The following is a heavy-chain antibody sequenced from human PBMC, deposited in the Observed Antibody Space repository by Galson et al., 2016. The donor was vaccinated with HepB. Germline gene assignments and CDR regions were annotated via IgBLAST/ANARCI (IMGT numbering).Heavy chain of an antibody. CDR3: AKQGLNFHAHGVYGLDV. Sequence: SLRLSCAASGFIFRTYGMHWVRQAPGKGLEWMAVISYDGQNKKYVDSVNGRLTVSRDNSNDTMYLQMNSLRADDSAVDYRAKQGLNFHAHGVYGLDVWGQGTTVTVSS. CDR2: ISYDGQNK. D-gene: IGHD4-17*01. V-gene: IGHV3-30*18. J-gene: IGHJ6*02. CDR1: GFIFRTYG.